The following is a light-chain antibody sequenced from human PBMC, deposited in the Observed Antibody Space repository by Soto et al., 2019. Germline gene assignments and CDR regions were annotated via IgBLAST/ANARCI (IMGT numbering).Light chain of an antibody. V-gene: IGLV2-14*01. CDR1: SSAVGGYNY. CDR3: ASYTSSSTLV. Sequence: QSALTQPVSVSGSPGQSITISCTGTSSAVGGYNYVSWYQQHPGKAPKLMIYDVSNRPSGVSNRFSGSKSGNTASLTISGLQAEDEADYYCASYTSSSTLVFGGGTQLTVL. CDR2: DVS. J-gene: IGLJ7*01.